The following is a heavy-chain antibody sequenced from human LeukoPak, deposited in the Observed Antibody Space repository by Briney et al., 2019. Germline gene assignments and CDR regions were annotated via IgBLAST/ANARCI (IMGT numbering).Heavy chain of an antibody. V-gene: IGHV3-53*05. D-gene: IGHD6-6*01. CDR1: GFTVSSNY. Sequence: GGSLRLSCAASGFTVSSNYMSWVRQAPGKGLEWVSVIYSGGSTYYSDSVKGRFTISRDNSKNTLYLQMNSLRAEDTAVYYCARGDSSSSDYYYYMDVWGKGTTVTVSS. J-gene: IGHJ6*03. CDR3: ARGDSSSSDYYYYMDV. CDR2: IYSGGST.